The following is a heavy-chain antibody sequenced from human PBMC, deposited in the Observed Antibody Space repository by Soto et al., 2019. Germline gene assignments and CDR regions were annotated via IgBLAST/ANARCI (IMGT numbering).Heavy chain of an antibody. Sequence: ASVKVSCKASGYTFTSYGISWVRQAPGQGLEWMGWISAYNGNTNYAQKLQGRVTMTTDTSTSTAYMELRSLRSDDTAVYYCARDGGYDILTGYQIYNYYYYYMDVWGKGTTVTVSS. CDR2: ISAYNGNT. J-gene: IGHJ6*03. CDR1: GYTFTSYG. D-gene: IGHD3-9*01. CDR3: ARDGGYDILTGYQIYNYYYYYMDV. V-gene: IGHV1-18*01.